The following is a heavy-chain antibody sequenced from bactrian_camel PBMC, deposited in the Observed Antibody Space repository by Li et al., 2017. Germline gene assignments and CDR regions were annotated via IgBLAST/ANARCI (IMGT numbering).Heavy chain of an antibody. Sequence: HVQLVESGGGSVQAGGSLRISCAASGYRFRTGCMGWFRQAPGKSREGVAAIEADGPTSYADSVKGRFTISKDNTESTLYLQMNSLKPEDTAMYYCAADRRCNGWIRGGGHWGQGTQVTVS. CDR1: GYRFRTGC. V-gene: IGHV3S53*01. J-gene: IGHJ4*01. CDR3: AADRRCNGWIRGGGH. CDR2: IEADGPT. D-gene: IGHD3*01.